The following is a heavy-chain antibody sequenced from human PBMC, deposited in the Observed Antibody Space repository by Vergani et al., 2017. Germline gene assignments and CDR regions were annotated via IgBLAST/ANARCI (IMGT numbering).Heavy chain of an antibody. CDR1: GGSITYGAFY. CDR2: IYYSENK. D-gene: IGHD2-15*01. Sequence: QLQLQESGPGLVKPSETLSLTCTVSGGSITYGAFYWGWIRQSPGKGLECIGSIYYSENKFYNPSLESRVTLSIDTTKNQFSLKLKSVTAADTAVYYCARCFRDEGMVSGGTVEHWFDPWGQGTLVTVSS. J-gene: IGHJ5*02. CDR3: ARCFRDEGMVSGGTVEHWFDP. V-gene: IGHV4-39*01.